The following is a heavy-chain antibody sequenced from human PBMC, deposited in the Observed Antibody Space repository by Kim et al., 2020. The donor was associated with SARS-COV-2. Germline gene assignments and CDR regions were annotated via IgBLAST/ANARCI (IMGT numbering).Heavy chain of an antibody. CDR1: GFTFSSYA. CDR3: ARDRSKLFDY. J-gene: IGHJ4*02. V-gene: IGHV3-30*04. Sequence: GGSLRLSFAASGFTFSSYAMHWVRQAPGKGLEWVAVISYDGSNKYYADSVKGRFTISRDNSKNTLYLQMNSLRAEYTAVYYCARDRSKLFDYWGQGTLVTVSS. D-gene: IGHD6-13*01. CDR2: ISYDGSNK.